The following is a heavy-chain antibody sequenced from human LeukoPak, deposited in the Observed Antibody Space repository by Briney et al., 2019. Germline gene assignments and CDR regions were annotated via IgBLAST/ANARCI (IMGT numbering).Heavy chain of an antibody. J-gene: IGHJ4*02. V-gene: IGHV4-34*01. Sequence: SETLSLTCAVYGGSFSGHYWSWIRQPPGKGLEWLGEINYSGSTNFNPSLTSRVTISVDTSKNQFSLKLSSVTAADTAVYFCAGHDSRGYYVAYWGQGALVTVSS. CDR3: AGHDSRGYYVAY. CDR1: GGSFSGHY. CDR2: INYSGST. D-gene: IGHD3-22*01.